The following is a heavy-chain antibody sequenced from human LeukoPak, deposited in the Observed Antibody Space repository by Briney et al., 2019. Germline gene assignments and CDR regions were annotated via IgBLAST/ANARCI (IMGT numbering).Heavy chain of an antibody. V-gene: IGHV3-7*01. CDR3: AKGIHFSDYYESSGYSVDY. D-gene: IGHD3-22*01. CDR1: GFTFSSYW. J-gene: IGHJ4*02. CDR2: IKQDGSEK. Sequence: GGSLRLSCAASGFTFSSYWMSWVRQAPGKGLEWVANIKQDGSEKYYVDSVKGRFTISRDNAKNTLYLQMNSLRAEDTAVYYCAKGIHFSDYYESSGYSVDYWGQGTLVTVSS.